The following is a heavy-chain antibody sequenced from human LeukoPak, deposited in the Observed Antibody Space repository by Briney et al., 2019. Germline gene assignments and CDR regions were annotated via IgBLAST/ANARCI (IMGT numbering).Heavy chain of an antibody. D-gene: IGHD2-2*01. CDR3: AKEGVPEFYCSSTSCYPGGAFDY. CDR2: ISGSGGST. Sequence: PGGSLRLSCAASGFTFSSYAMSWVRQAPGKGLEWVSAISGSGGSTYYADSVKGRFTISRDNSKNTLYLQMNSLRAEDTAVYYCAKEGVPEFYCSSTSCYPGGAFDYWGQGTLVTVSS. J-gene: IGHJ4*02. CDR1: GFTFSSYA. V-gene: IGHV3-23*01.